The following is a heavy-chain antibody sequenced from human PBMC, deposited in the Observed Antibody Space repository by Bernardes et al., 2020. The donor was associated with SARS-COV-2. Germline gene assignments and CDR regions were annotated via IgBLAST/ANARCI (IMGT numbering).Heavy chain of an antibody. CDR3: ARGSYNFWSGYLFDP. D-gene: IGHD3-3*01. V-gene: IGHV1-2*02. J-gene: IGHJ5*02. Sequence: ASVNVSCKASGYTFTGYYMHWVRQAPGQGLEWMGLINPKSGGTNYTQKFQGRVTLTRDTSISTAYMELSRLRSDDTAVYYCARGSYNFWSGYLFDPWGQGTLVTVSS. CDR2: INPKSGGT. CDR1: GYTFTGYY.